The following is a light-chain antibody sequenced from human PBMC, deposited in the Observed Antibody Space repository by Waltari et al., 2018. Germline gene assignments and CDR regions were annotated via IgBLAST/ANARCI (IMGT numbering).Light chain of an antibody. Sequence: ELVLTQSPGPLSLSPRERPTLPCRASQSVSSSYLAWYQQKPGQAPRLLIYGASSRATGIPDRFSGSGSGTDFTLTISRLEPEDFAVFYCQQYGSSPFTFGPGTKVDIK. J-gene: IGKJ3*01. CDR2: GAS. CDR1: QSVSSSY. CDR3: QQYGSSPFT. V-gene: IGKV3-20*01.